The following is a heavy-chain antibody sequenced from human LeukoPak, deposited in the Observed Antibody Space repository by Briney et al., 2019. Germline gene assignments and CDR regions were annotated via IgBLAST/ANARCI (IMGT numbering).Heavy chain of an antibody. CDR3: AKDRGIISDY. D-gene: IGHD3-10*01. Sequence: GGSLRLSCVVSGFTFSSYSMSWVRQAPGKGLEWVSALSGSGDSTYYADSVKGRFTISRDNSKNTLYLQMNSLRVEDTAVYYCAKDRGIISDYWGQGTLVTVSS. J-gene: IGHJ4*02. CDR1: GFTFSSYS. V-gene: IGHV3-23*01. CDR2: LSGSGDST.